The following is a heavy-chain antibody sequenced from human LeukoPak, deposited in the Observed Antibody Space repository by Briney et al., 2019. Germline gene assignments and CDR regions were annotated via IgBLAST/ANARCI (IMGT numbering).Heavy chain of an antibody. CDR1: RYIFTSYY. CDR2: INPNNGGT. Sequence: ASVKVSCKASRYIFTSYYIHWVRQAPGQGLEWMGWINPNNGGTKYGKKFQGRVTMTSDTSISTAYMELSRLRYDDTAMYYCARDQGSSWFADYWGQGTLVTVSP. CDR3: ARDQGSSWFADY. J-gene: IGHJ4*02. D-gene: IGHD6-13*01. V-gene: IGHV1-2*02.